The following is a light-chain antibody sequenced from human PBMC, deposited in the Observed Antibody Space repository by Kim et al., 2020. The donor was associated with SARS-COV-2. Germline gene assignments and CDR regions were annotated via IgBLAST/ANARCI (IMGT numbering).Light chain of an antibody. J-gene: IGLJ3*02. CDR2: DVN. CDR3: CSYAGSYTLV. V-gene: IGLV2-11*01. CDR1: SSDVGGYND. Sequence: GQAVTISCTGTSSDVGGYNDVSWYQQHPGKAPKLMIYDVNKRPSGVPDRFSGSKSGNTASLTISGLQAEDEADYYCCSYAGSYTLVFGGGTQLTVL.